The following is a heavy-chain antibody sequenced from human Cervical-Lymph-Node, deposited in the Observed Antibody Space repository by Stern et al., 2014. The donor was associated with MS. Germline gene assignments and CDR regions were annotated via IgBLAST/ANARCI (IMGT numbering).Heavy chain of an antibody. J-gene: IGHJ4*02. V-gene: IGHV5-51*03. Sequence: EVQLEESGAEVKKPGESLKISCEASGYLFDDYWIGWVRQMSGRGLELVAIIFPRDSNTRYSPSVQGQVTISADKSISTPYLPWSTLKPSDPAMYYCARSPATPSGYDRFDYWGQGALVTVSS. CDR2: IFPRDSNT. CDR1: GYLFDDYW. D-gene: IGHD5-12*01. CDR3: ARSPATPSGYDRFDY.